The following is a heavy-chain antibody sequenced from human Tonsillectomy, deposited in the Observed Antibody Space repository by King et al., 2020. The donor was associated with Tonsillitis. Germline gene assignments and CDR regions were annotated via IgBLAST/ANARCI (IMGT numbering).Heavy chain of an antibody. D-gene: IGHD2-15*01. CDR3: TVEPLVVAAAGYYYYGMDV. Sequence: VQLVESGGGLVQPGRSLRLSCTASGFTFGDYAMSWFRQAPGKGLEWVGFIRSKAYGGTTEYAASVKGRFTISRDDSKSIAYLQMNSLKTEDTAVYYCTVEPLVVAAAGYYYYGMDVWGQGTTVTVSS. V-gene: IGHV3-49*03. CDR1: GFTFGDYA. CDR2: IRSKAYGGTT. J-gene: IGHJ6*02.